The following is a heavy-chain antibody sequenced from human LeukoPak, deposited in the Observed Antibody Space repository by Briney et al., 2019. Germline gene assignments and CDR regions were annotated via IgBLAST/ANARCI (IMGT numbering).Heavy chain of an antibody. J-gene: IGHJ4*02. CDR1: GFTFSSYS. CDR2: ISSSSSYI. CDR3: ATSSRVSGGGWGYGSGTAYYPPYN. Sequence: RGSLRLSCAASGFTFSSYSMNWVRQAPGKGLEWVSSISSSSSYIYYADSVKGRFTISRDNAKSSLYLQMNSLRAEDSAVYYCATSSRVSGGGWGYGSGTAYYPPYNWGQGILVTVSS. V-gene: IGHV3-21*01. D-gene: IGHD3-10*01.